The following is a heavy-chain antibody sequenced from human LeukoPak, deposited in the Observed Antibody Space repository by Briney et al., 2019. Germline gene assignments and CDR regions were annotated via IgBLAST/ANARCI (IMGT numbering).Heavy chain of an antibody. CDR1: GFTFSSYA. CDR3: AKDQYGDSAAH. D-gene: IGHD4-17*01. V-gene: IGHV3-23*01. CDR2: ISGSGGST. Sequence: GGSLRLSCAASGFTFSSYAMGWVRQAPGKGLEWVSAISGSGGSTYYADSVKGRFTISRDNSKNTLYLRMNSLRAEDTAVYYCAKDQYGDSAAHWGQGTLVTVSS. J-gene: IGHJ4*02.